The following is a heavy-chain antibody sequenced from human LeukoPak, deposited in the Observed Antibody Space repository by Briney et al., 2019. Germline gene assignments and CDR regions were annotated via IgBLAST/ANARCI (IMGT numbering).Heavy chain of an antibody. D-gene: IGHD3-10*01. V-gene: IGHV4-31*03. J-gene: IGHJ5*02. Sequence: SQTLSLTCTVSGGSISSGGYYWSWIRQQPGKGLEWIGYIYYSGSTYYSPSLKSRVTISVDTSKNQFSLKLSSVTAADTAVYYCARDGRVVRGVHHWFDPWGQGTLVTVSS. CDR1: GGSISSGGYY. CDR2: IYYSGST. CDR3: ARDGRVVRGVHHWFDP.